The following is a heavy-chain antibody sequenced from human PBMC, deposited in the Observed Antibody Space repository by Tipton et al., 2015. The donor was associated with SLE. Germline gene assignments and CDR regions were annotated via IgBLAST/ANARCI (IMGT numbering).Heavy chain of an antibody. Sequence: GSLRLSCGASGFLFRTFPMTWVRQAPGKGLEWVSSISSSGNFKYYSDSLEGRFTISRDNAKNSLYLQMNSLRAEDTAVYYCAKGPMDIVVVPAALDYWGQGTLVTVSS. V-gene: IGHV3-21*01. CDR2: ISSSGNFK. D-gene: IGHD2-2*03. J-gene: IGHJ4*02. CDR1: GFLFRTFP. CDR3: AKGPMDIVVVPAALDY.